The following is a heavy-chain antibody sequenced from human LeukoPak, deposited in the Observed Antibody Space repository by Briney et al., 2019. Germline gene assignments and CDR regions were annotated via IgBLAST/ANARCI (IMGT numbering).Heavy chain of an antibody. Sequence: GGSLRLSCAASGFTVSSNYMSWVRQAPGKGLEWVSVIYSGGSTYYADAVKGRFTISRDNSKNTLHLQMNSLRAEDAAVYYCAKDRYSSGWSQDYWGQGTLVTVSS. V-gene: IGHV3-53*01. CDR3: AKDRYSSGWSQDY. D-gene: IGHD6-19*01. CDR2: IYSGGST. J-gene: IGHJ4*02. CDR1: GFTVSSNY.